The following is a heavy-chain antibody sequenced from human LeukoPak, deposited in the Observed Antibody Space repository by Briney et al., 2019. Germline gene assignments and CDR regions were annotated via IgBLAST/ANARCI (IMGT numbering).Heavy chain of an antibody. V-gene: IGHV4-59*08. CDR1: GVSISSDY. CDR3: AGRGQRYFRD. D-gene: IGHD3-9*01. J-gene: IGHJ1*01. Sequence: PAETLSLTCTVSGVSISSDYWSWIRQPPGKGLEWIGDIYGIGNTAYNPYLKSRVTISLDTSKNPLSLNLTSVTAADTAVYYCAGRGQRYFRDWGQGTWVTVS. CDR2: IYGIGNT.